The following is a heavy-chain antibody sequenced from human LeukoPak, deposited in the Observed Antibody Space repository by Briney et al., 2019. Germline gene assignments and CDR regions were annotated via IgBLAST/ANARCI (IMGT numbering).Heavy chain of an antibody. CDR2: MKEDGGEK. CDR3: ARVRTEWYIDL. J-gene: IGHJ2*01. V-gene: IGHV3-7*01. CDR1: RFIFSPYW. D-gene: IGHD2-8*02. Sequence: PGGSLRLSCAASRFIFSPYWVTWVRQAPAMGLEWVANMKEDGGEKFYVDSVRGRFTISRDNAKNSVYLQMNSLRVEDTGVYYCARVRTEWYIDLWGRGTLVTVST.